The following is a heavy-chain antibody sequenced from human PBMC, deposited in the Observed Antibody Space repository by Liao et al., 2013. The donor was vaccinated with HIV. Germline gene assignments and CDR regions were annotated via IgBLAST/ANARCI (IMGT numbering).Heavy chain of an antibody. CDR2: IYSSGST. Sequence: QVQLQESGPGLVKPSQTLSLTCTVSGASISSGSYYWSWIRQPAGKGLEWIGRIYSSGSTNYNSSLKGRVTISVDTSENQISLQLSSVTAADTAVYYCARAYVIVPAAMSGDGDLDYDFWSGYPYYFDYWGQGTLVTVSS. J-gene: IGHJ4*02. CDR3: ARAYVIVPAAMSGDGDLDYDFWSGYPYYFDY. D-gene: IGHD3-3*01. CDR1: GASISSGSYY. V-gene: IGHV4-61*02.